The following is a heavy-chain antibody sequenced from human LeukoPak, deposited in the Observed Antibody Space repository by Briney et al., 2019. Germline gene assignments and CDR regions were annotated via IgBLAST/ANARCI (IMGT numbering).Heavy chain of an antibody. CDR3: ARGGSPVHYYYMDV. CDR2: ISSSSNYI. Sequence: GGSLRLSCAASGFTFSNYAMSWVRQAPGKGLEWVSYISSSSNYIYYADSVKGRFTISRDHAKNSLSLQMNSLRAEDTAVYYCARGGSPVHYYYMDVWGKGTTVTISS. D-gene: IGHD1-1*01. V-gene: IGHV3-21*01. J-gene: IGHJ6*03. CDR1: GFTFSNYA.